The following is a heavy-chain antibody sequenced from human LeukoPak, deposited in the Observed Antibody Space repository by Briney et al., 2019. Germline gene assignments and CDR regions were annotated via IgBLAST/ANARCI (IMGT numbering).Heavy chain of an antibody. D-gene: IGHD3-22*01. CDR2: FHHSGIT. CDR1: GGSFSGYV. J-gene: IGHJ5*02. Sequence: SETLSLTCDVLGGSFSGYVWSWIRHPLGKGLEWIGDFHHSGITTYSPSLKSRVTISRDTSKNQFSLKMSFVTAADTAVYYCAKTGGGDSNGDYYRWLDPWGQGTLVTVSS. CDR3: AKTGGGDSNGDYYRWLDP. V-gene: IGHV4-34*01.